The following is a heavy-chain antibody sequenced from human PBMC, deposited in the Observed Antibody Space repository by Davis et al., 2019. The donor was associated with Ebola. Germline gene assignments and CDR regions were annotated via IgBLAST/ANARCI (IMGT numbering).Heavy chain of an antibody. D-gene: IGHD3-10*01. CDR2: IYHSGST. Sequence: MPSETLSLTCAVSGGSISSSNWWSWVRQPPGKGLEWIGEIYHSGSTNYNPSLKSRVTISVDKSKNQFSLKLSSVTAADTAVYYCARGRTGSYRPRLDYWGQGTLVTVSS. V-gene: IGHV4-4*02. CDR1: GGSISSSNW. CDR3: ARGRTGSYRPRLDY. J-gene: IGHJ4*02.